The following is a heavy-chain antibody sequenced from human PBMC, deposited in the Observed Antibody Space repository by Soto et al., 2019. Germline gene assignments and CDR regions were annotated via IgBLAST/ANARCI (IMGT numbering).Heavy chain of an antibody. J-gene: IGHJ6*02. CDR3: ARGSGYYDFWSGTNYYGMDV. D-gene: IGHD3-3*01. V-gene: IGHV1-69*13. CDR1: GGTFSSYA. Sequence: SVKVSCKASGGTFSSYAISWVRQAPGQGLEWMGGIIPIFGTANYAQKFQGRVTITADESTSTAYMELSSLRSEDTAVYYCARGSGYYDFWSGTNYYGMDVWGQGPTVTVSS. CDR2: IIPIFGTA.